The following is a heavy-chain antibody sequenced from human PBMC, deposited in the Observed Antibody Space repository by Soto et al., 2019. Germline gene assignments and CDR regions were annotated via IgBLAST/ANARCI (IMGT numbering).Heavy chain of an antibody. CDR2: INHSGST. Sequence: QVQLQQWGAGLLKPSETLSLTCAVYGGSFSGYYWTWIRQPPGTGLEWIGEINHSGSTNYNPSLTRHVTISVDTSKNQFSLKLTSVTAADTAVYYCARDKITGLFDYWGQGTLVTVSS. D-gene: IGHD2-8*02. CDR1: GGSFSGYY. V-gene: IGHV4-34*01. J-gene: IGHJ4*02. CDR3: ARDKITGLFDY.